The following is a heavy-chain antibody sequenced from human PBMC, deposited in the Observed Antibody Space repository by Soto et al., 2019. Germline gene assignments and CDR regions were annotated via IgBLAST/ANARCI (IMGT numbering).Heavy chain of an antibody. D-gene: IGHD3-3*01. CDR2: ISYDGSDK. Sequence: GSLRLSCAASVFTFSDYGMHWVRQAPGTGLEWVAVISYDGSDKYYADSVKGRFTISRDNSKNRLYLQMNSLRAEDTAVYYCATMERLFDYWGQGTLVPVSS. CDR3: ATMERLFDY. CDR1: VFTFSDYG. V-gene: IGHV3-30*03. J-gene: IGHJ4*02.